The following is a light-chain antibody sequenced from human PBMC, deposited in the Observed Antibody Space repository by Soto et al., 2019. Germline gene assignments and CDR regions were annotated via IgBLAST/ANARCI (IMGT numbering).Light chain of an antibody. CDR1: SSDVGGYNY. CDR3: SSYAGSDNLV. V-gene: IGLV2-8*01. J-gene: IGLJ2*01. Sequence: QSVLTQPPSASGSPGQSVTISCTGTSSDVGGYNYVSWYQQHPGKAPKLMIYEVSQRPSEVPDRFSGSKSGNTASLTVSGLQAEDEADYYCSSYAGSDNLVFGGGTKLTVL. CDR2: EVS.